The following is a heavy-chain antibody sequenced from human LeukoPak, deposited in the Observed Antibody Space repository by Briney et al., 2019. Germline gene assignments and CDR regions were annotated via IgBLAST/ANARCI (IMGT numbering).Heavy chain of an antibody. D-gene: IGHD6-25*01. V-gene: IGHV4-4*02. CDR1: GGSVSSTNR. CDR3: AREGGFYRPLDY. J-gene: IGHJ4*02. CDR2: VHLDGRT. Sequence: SETLSLTCGVSGGSVSSTNRWTWIRQPPGKGLEWIGEVHLDGRTNFNPSLKSRLTMSVDLSENHVSLKLTSVTAADTAVYYCAREGGFYRPLDYSGQGSLVTVSS.